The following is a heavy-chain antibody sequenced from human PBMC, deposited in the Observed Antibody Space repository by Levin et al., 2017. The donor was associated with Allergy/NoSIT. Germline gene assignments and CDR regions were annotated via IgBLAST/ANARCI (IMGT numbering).Heavy chain of an antibody. CDR1: GFTFSSYS. J-gene: IGHJ6*03. Sequence: GGSLRLSCAASGFTFSSYSMNWVRQAPGKGLEWVSFIRSSSSYINYADSVKGRFTISRDNAKNSLYLQMDSLRAEDTAVYYGVRFYYYYMDVWGKGTTVTVSS. CDR2: IRSSSSYI. V-gene: IGHV3-21*06. CDR3: VRFYYYYMDV.